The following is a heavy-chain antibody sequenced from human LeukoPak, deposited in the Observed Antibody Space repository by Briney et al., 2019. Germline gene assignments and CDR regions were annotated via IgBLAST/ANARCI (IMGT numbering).Heavy chain of an antibody. Sequence: GGSLRLSCAVSGFTFSSLSMNWVRQVPGKGLEWVSYISGSSTTTYYADSVKGRFTISRDNAKNSLYLQMNSLRAEDTAVYYCARQFGYWGRGTLVTVSS. V-gene: IGHV3-48*01. CDR1: GFTFSSLS. CDR3: ARQFGY. CDR2: ISGSSTTT. J-gene: IGHJ4*02.